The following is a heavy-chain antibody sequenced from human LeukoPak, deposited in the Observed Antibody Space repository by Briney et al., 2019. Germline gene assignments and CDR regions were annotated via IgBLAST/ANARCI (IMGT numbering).Heavy chain of an antibody. CDR1: GYTFTSYY. CDR3: ARVRFKATGIAVAGTLLGY. V-gene: IGHV1-46*01. CDR2: INPSDGST. Sequence: GASVKVSCKASGYTFTSYYMHWVRQAPGQGLEWMGIINPSDGSTSYAQKFQGRVTMTRDTSTSTVYMELSSLRSEDTAVYYCARVRFKATGIAVAGTLLGYWGQGTLVTVSS. J-gene: IGHJ4*02. D-gene: IGHD6-19*01.